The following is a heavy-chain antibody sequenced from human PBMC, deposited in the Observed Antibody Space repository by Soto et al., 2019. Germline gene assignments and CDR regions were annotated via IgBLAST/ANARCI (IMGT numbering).Heavy chain of an antibody. CDR2: INHSGST. CDR1: GGSFSGYY. Sequence: SETLSLTCAVYGGSFSGYYWSWIRQPPGKGLEWIGEINHSGSTNYNPSLKSRVTISVDTSKNQFSLKLSSVTAADTAVYYCARGPPGIAAAGAYYFHYWGQGTLVTVS. V-gene: IGHV4-34*01. J-gene: IGHJ4*02. D-gene: IGHD6-13*01. CDR3: ARGPPGIAAAGAYYFHY.